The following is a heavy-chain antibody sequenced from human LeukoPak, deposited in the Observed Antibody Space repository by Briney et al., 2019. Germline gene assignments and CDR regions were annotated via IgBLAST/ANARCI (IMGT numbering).Heavy chain of an antibody. CDR3: AKGGEIVVVNPPPDY. Sequence: GGSLRLSCAASGFTVSSNYMSWVRQAPGKGLEWVSLISWDGGSTYYADSVKGRFTISRDNSKNSLYLQMNSLRAEDTALYYCAKGGEIVVVNPPPDYWGQGTLVTVSS. J-gene: IGHJ4*02. CDR2: ISWDGGST. D-gene: IGHD3-22*01. CDR1: GFTVSSNY. V-gene: IGHV3-43D*03.